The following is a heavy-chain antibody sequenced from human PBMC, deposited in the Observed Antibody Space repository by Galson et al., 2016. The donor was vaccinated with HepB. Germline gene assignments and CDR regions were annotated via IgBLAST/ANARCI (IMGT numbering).Heavy chain of an antibody. V-gene: IGHV5-51*01. CDR3: AGGAGWKLLV. CDR1: GYSFTNYW. Sequence: QSGAEVKKPGESLKISCKGSGYSFTNYWIGWVRQMPGKGLEWMGMIHPDDSDTKYSPSFQGQVTMSADKSISTAYLQWSSLKASDTAVYYCAGGAGWKLLVWGRGTQVTVSS. D-gene: IGHD2-15*01. CDR2: IHPDDSDT. J-gene: IGHJ1*01.